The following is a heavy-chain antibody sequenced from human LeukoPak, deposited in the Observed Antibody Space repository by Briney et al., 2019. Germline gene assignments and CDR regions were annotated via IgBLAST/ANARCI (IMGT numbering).Heavy chain of an antibody. CDR3: ARDRNYGDYYYYYMDV. V-gene: IGHV3-20*04. D-gene: IGHD4-17*01. CDR2: INWNGDSR. J-gene: IGHJ6*03. CDR1: GFKFDDYG. Sequence: GGSLRLSCTASGFKFDDYGMTWVRQAPGKGLEWVSDINWNGDSRGYAHSVRGRFTIYRDNSKNSLYLQMNSLRVEDTAFYYCARDRNYGDYYYYYMDVWGKGTTVTVSS.